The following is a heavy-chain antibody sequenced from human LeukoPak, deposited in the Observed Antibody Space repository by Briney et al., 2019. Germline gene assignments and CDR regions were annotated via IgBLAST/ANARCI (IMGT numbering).Heavy chain of an antibody. V-gene: IGHV3-30*18. J-gene: IGHJ6*02. CDR1: GFTFSSYG. CDR3: AKDLARFDLPYYYDSSGSYYYGMDV. D-gene: IGHD3-22*01. CDR2: ISYDGSNK. Sequence: PGGSLRLSCAASGFTFSSYGMHWVRQAPGKGLEWVAVISYDGSNKYYADSVKGRFTISRDNSKNTLYLQMNSLRAEDTAVYYCAKDLARFDLPYYYDSSGSYYYGMDVWGQGTTVTVSS.